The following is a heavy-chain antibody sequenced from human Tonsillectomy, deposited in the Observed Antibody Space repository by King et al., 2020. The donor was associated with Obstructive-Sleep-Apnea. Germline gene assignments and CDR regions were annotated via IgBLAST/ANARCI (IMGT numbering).Heavy chain of an antibody. CDR1: GGSISSGGYY. V-gene: IGHV4-31*03. D-gene: IGHD4-17*01. CDR3: ARLYDYGDYLDQYFQH. Sequence: VQLQESGPGLVKPSQTLSLTCTVSGGSISSGGYYWSWIRQHPGKGLEWIGYIYYSGSTYYNPSLKSRVTISVDTSKNQFSLKLSSVTAAATAVYYCARLYDYGDYLDQYFQHWGQGTLVTVSS. J-gene: IGHJ1*01. CDR2: IYYSGST.